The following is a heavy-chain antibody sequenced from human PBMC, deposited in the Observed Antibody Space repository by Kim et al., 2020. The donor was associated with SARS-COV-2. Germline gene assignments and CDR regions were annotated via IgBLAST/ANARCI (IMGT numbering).Heavy chain of an antibody. D-gene: IGHD6-6*01. CDR3: ARGYSSSSGYHGMDV. CDR1: GGTFSSYA. CDR2: IIPIFGTA. Sequence: SVKVSCKASGGTFSSYAISWVRRAPGQGLEWMGGIIPIFGTANYAQKFQGRVTITADESTSTAYMELSSLRSEDTAVYYCARGYSSSSGYHGMDVWGQGTTVTVSS. J-gene: IGHJ6*02. V-gene: IGHV1-69*13.